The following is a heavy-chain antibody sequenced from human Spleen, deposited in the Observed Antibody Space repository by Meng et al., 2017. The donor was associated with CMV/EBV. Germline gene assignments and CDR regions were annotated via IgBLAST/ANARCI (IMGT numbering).Heavy chain of an antibody. CDR3: ARTPRGYSYGYSAFYFDY. J-gene: IGHJ4*02. D-gene: IGHD5-18*01. CDR2: ISSSGSTI. V-gene: IGHV3-48*03. CDR1: RFSLSGYE. Sequence: GESLKISCAASRFSLSGYEMNWVRQAPGKGLEWVSYISSSGSTIYYADSVRGRFTVSRDNAQNSLYLQMDSLRADDTAVYYCARTPRGYSYGYSAFYFDYWGQGALVTVSS.